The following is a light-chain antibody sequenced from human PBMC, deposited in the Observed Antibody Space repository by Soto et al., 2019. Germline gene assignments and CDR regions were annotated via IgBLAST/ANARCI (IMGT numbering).Light chain of an antibody. CDR1: QDISNY. J-gene: IGKJ4*01. V-gene: IGKV1-33*01. Sequence: DIQMTQSPSSLSAFVGDRVTITCQASQDISNYLNWYQQKPGKAPKLLIYDASNLESGVPSRFSGSGSGTDFTFTISSLQPEDIATYYCQQYDYLPTFGGGTKVEIK. CDR2: DAS. CDR3: QQYDYLPT.